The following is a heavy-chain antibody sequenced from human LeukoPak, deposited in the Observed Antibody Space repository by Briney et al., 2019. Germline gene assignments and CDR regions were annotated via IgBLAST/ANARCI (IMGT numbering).Heavy chain of an antibody. J-gene: IGHJ4*02. CDR2: ISGSGGST. Sequence: GGSLRLSCAASGFTFSSYAMSWVRQAPGKGLEWVSAISGSGGSTYYADSVKGRFTISRDNSKNTLYLQMNSLRAEDTAVYYCASPSPLGYCSSTSCSPWAPLDYWGQGTLVTVSS. CDR3: ASPSPLGYCSSTSCSPWAPLDY. V-gene: IGHV3-23*01. D-gene: IGHD2-2*01. CDR1: GFTFSSYA.